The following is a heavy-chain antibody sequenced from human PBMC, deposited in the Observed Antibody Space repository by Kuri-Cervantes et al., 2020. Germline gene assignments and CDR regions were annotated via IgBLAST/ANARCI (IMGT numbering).Heavy chain of an antibody. CDR3: ARGVGTTQGKYFFDC. D-gene: IGHD1-1*01. CDR1: GFTFDDYA. CDR2: ISWNSGSI. J-gene: IGHJ4*02. V-gene: IGHV3-9*01. Sequence: GGSLRLSCAASGFTFDDYAMHWVRQAPGKGLEWVSGISWNSGSIGYADSVKGRFTISRDNAKNSLYLQMTSLRAEDTAVYYCARGVGTTQGKYFFDCWGQGTLVTVSS.